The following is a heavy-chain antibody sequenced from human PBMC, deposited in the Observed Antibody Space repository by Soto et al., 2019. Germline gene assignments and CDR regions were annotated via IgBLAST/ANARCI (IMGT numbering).Heavy chain of an antibody. J-gene: IGHJ4*02. CDR2: ISYDGTYK. D-gene: IGHD2-2*02. CDR3: ARGYCSSTSWYIFKSAQGSGHFDY. Sequence: QVQLVESGGGVVRPGRSLRLSCAASGFTFSTYAMHWVRQAPGKGLEWVAVISYDGTYKYYADSVKGRFTISRDISKNTLNLEMNSLRSEEPAMYYCARGYCSSTSWYIFKSAQGSGHFDYWGQGTLVTVSS. V-gene: IGHV3-30*04. CDR1: GFTFSTYA.